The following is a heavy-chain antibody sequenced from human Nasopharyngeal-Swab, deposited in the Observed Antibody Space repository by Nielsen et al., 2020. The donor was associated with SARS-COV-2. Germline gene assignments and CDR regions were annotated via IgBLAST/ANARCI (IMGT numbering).Heavy chain of an antibody. CDR2: ISAYNGNT. Sequence: VKVSCKASGYTFTSYGISWVRQAPGQGLEWMGWISAYNGNTNYAQKLQGRVTMTTDTSASTAYMELSSLRSEDTAAYYCARDTMGVLLWFGETGGHAPLYDPWGQGTLVTVSS. J-gene: IGHJ5*02. CDR3: ARDTMGVLLWFGETGGHAPLYDP. D-gene: IGHD3-10*01. V-gene: IGHV1-18*01. CDR1: GYTFTSYG.